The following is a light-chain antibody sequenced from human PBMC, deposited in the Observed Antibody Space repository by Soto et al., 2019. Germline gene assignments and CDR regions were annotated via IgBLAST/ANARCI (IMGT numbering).Light chain of an antibody. Sequence: PPSPSPLSASVGDRVTITCRASQSFNTWLAWYQQKPGKAPKLLIFDASSLHSGVPSRFSGGGSGTEFTLTISSLQPDDFATYYCQQYNSYSPTFGQGTKVDIK. J-gene: IGKJ1*01. V-gene: IGKV1-5*01. CDR3: QQYNSYSPT. CDR2: DAS. CDR1: QSFNTW.